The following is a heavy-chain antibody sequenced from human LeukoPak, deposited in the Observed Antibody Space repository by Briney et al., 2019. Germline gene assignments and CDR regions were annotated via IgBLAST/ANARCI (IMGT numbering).Heavy chain of an antibody. D-gene: IGHD6-13*01. CDR1: GDIFSSNSAA. V-gene: IGHV6-1*01. CDR3: ARARGYLEN. J-gene: IGHJ4*02. Sequence: SQTLSLTCAISGDIFSSNSAAWNWVRQSPSRGLEWLVRAYYRSKWYNDYAVSVKSRITIKPDTSKNQFTLQLNSVTPEDTAVYYCARARGYLENWGQGTLVTVSS. CDR2: AYYRSKWYN.